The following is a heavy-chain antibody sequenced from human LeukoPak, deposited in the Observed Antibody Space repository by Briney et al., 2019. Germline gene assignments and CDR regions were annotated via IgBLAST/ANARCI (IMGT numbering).Heavy chain of an antibody. V-gene: IGHV5-51*01. CDR2: IYPGDSDT. Sequence: GESLKISCKGSGYSFTSYWIGWVRQMPGKGLEWMGVIYPGDSDTRYSPSFQGQVTISADKSISTAYLQWSNLKASDTAMYYCARGSPLSSSGAEYFQHWGQGTLVTVSS. D-gene: IGHD6-13*01. CDR3: ARGSPLSSSGAEYFQH. J-gene: IGHJ1*01. CDR1: GYSFTSYW.